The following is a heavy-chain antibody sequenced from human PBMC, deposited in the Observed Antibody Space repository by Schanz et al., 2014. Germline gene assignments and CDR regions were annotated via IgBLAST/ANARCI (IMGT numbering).Heavy chain of an antibody. CDR2: IKQDGSEK. J-gene: IGHJ6*02. D-gene: IGHD2-15*01. Sequence: EVQLVESGGGLVKPGGSLRLSCAASGFTFSTYAMSWVRQAPGKGLEWVANIKQDGSEKYYVDAVKGRFTISRDNAKNTLYLQMNSLRAEDTAVYYCAKGMGYCSGGTCYDYYYYGLDVWGQGTTVTVSS. CDR3: AKGMGYCSGGTCYDYYYYGLDV. CDR1: GFTFSTYA. V-gene: IGHV3-7*02.